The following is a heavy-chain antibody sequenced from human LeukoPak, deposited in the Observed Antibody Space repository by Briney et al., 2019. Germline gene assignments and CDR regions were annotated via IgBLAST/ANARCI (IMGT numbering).Heavy chain of an antibody. CDR1: GNYW. D-gene: IGHD3-22*01. V-gene: IGHV3-23*01. Sequence: GGSLRLSCAASGNYWMHWVRQAPGKGLVWVSAISGSGGSTYYADSVKGRFTISRDNSKNTLYLQMNSLRAEDTAVYYCAKVRDSSEHRFFDYWGQGTLVTVSS. CDR2: ISGSGGST. CDR3: AKVRDSSEHRFFDY. J-gene: IGHJ4*02.